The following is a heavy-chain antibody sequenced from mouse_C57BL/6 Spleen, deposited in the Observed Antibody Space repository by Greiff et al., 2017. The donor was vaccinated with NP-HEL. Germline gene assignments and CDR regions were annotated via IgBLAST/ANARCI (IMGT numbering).Heavy chain of an antibody. CDR1: GFTFSNYW. D-gene: IGHD1-1*01. J-gene: IGHJ2*01. CDR3: SGTTHYYYLDY. V-gene: IGHV6-3*01. Sequence: DVKLVESGGGLVQPGGSMKLSCVASGFTFSNYWMNWVRQSPEKGLEWVAQIRLKSDNYATHYAESVKGRFTISRDDSKSSVYLQMNNLRAEDTGIYYCSGTTHYYYLDYWGQGTTLTVSS. CDR2: IRLKSDNYAT.